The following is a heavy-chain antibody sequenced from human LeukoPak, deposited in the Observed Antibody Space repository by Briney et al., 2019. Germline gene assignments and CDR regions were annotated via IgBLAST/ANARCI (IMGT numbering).Heavy chain of an antibody. V-gene: IGHV3-23*01. D-gene: IGHD3-3*02. CDR2: IGGEKSGSWT. CDR1: GFTFNNYP. Sequence: GGSLRLSCAASGFTFNNYPMGWVRQAPGKGLEWLSAIGGEKSGSWTKSADSVKGRFTISRDNSENTLYLQMDSLTVEDTAVYYCARAGVISGWDYWGQGVLATVSS. CDR3: ARAGVISGWDY. J-gene: IGHJ4*02.